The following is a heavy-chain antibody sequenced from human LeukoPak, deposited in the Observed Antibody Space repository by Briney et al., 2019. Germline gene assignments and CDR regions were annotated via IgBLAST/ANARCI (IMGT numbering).Heavy chain of an antibody. V-gene: IGHV3-23*01. J-gene: IGHJ4*02. CDR2: ISGSGGST. CDR1: GFTFSSYA. D-gene: IGHD3-10*01. Sequence: GGSLRLSCAASGFTFSSYAMSWVRQAPGKGLEWVSAISGSGGSTYYADSVKGRFTISRDNSKNTLYLQMNSLRAEDTAVYYCARDLKPYYYGSAIDYWGQGTLVTVSS. CDR3: ARDLKPYYYGSAIDY.